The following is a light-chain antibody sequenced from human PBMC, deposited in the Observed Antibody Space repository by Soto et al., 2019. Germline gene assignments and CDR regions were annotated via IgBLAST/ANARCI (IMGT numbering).Light chain of an antibody. CDR1: TSNIGAPYD. Sequence: QSALTQPASLSGSPGQSITISCTGSTSNIGAPYDVHWYQHLPGTAPKLLIYGDNNRPSGVPDRFSGSKSGTSASLAITRLQAEDEADYYCQSYDISLHNYVFGTGTKATVL. CDR2: GDN. CDR3: QSYDISLHNYV. V-gene: IGLV1-40*01. J-gene: IGLJ1*01.